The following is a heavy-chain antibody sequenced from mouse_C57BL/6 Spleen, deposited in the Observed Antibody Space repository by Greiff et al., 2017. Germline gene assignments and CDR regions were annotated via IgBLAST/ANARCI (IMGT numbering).Heavy chain of an antibody. CDR1: GFTFSSYA. D-gene: IGHD2-5*01. Sequence: EVQLVESGGGLVKPGGSLKLSCAASGFTFSSYAMSWVRQTPEKRLEWVATISDGGSYTYYPDNVKGRFTISRDNAKNNLYLQMSHLKSEDTAMYYCARAYYSKDYFDYWGQGTTLTVSS. CDR2: ISDGGSYT. CDR3: ARAYYSKDYFDY. V-gene: IGHV5-4*01. J-gene: IGHJ2*01.